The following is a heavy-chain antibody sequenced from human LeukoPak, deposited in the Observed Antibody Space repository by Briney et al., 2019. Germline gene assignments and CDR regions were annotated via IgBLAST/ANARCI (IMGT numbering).Heavy chain of an antibody. J-gene: IGHJ4*02. CDR3: AYLDSSGYYYGRLRY. CDR1: GFTFSSSA. Sequence: GGSLRLSCAASGFTFSSSAMSWVRQVPGKGLEWVSGISASGGSTSYADSVRGRFTISRGNSKNTLYLQMNSLRAEDTAVYFCAYLDSSGYYYGRLRYWGQGTPVTVSS. CDR2: ISASGGST. V-gene: IGHV3-23*01. D-gene: IGHD3-22*01.